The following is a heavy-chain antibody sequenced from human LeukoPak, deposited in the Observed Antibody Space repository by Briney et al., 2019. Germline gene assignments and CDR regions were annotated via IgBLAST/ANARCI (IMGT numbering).Heavy chain of an antibody. CDR1: GFTFSSYW. J-gene: IGHJ4*02. D-gene: IGHD2-2*01. Sequence: PGGPLRLSCAASGFTFSSYWMSWVRQAPGKGLEWVANIKQDGSEKYYVDSVKGRFTISRDNAKNSLYLQMNSLRAEDTAVYYCAKDRIVGYCSSTSCYGVDYWGQGTLVTVSS. CDR3: AKDRIVGYCSSTSCYGVDY. CDR2: IKQDGSEK. V-gene: IGHV3-7*01.